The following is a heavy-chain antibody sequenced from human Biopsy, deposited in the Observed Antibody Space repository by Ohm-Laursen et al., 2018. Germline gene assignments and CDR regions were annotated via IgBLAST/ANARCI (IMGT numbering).Heavy chain of an antibody. J-gene: IGHJ5*02. Sequence: PSETLSLTCGVYGGSFSGYYCSWIRQPPGKGLEWIGEINDSGRTNYNPSLRSRVTFSVDTSKNQFSLKLSSVIAADTAVYYCARGTNYYGSGRNRHWFDPWGQGTQVTVSS. V-gene: IGHV4-34*01. CDR2: INDSGRT. D-gene: IGHD3-10*01. CDR3: ARGTNYYGSGRNRHWFDP. CDR1: GGSFSGYY.